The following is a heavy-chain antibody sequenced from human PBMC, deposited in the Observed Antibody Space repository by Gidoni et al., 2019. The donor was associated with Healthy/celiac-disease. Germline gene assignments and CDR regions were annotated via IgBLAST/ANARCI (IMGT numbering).Heavy chain of an antibody. J-gene: IGHJ4*02. CDR3: ARESRYYYDSSPFDF. CDR2: ISYDGSNK. D-gene: IGHD3-22*01. V-gene: IGHV3-30*01. CDR1: GFPFSSYV. Sequence: QVQMVESGGGVVHPGRSLRLSSAAYGFPFSSYVMHWVRQAPGKGLEWVAVISYDGSNKYYADSVKGRFTISRDNFKNTLYLQMNSLRTEDTAVYYCARESRYYYDSSPFDFWGQGTLVIVSS.